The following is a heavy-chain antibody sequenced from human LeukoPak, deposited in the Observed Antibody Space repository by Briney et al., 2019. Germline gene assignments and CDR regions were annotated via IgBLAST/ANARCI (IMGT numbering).Heavy chain of an antibody. CDR3: ARDQGDGYNMPPSGY. D-gene: IGHD5-24*01. CDR1: GFTFSSYS. J-gene: IGHJ4*02. CDR2: ISSSSSTI. V-gene: IGHV3-48*01. Sequence: PGGSLRLSCAASGFTFSSYSMNWVRQAPGKGLEWVSYISSSSSTIYYADSVKGRFTISRDNAKNTLYLQMNSLRAEDTAVYYCARDQGDGYNMPPSGYWGQGTLVTVSS.